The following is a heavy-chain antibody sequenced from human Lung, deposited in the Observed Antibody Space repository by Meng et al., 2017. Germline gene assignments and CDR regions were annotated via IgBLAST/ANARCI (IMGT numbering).Heavy chain of an antibody. CDR3: VRVRRQCLVGGEVYY. J-gene: IGHJ4*02. CDR2: IDASCGSR. V-gene: IGHV3-23*01. Sequence: GESLKISCVVSGLTFSSYAMSWVRQAPGKGLEWVAGIDASCGSRYHADSVKGRFTISRDNSKNTLYLQMNSLRADDTAVYYCVRVRRQCLVGGEVYYWGQGTLVTVSS. CDR1: GLTFSSYA. D-gene: IGHD6-19*01.